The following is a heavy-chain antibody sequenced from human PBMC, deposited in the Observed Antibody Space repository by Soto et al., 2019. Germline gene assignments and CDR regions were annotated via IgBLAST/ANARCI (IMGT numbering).Heavy chain of an antibody. CDR1: GGSFNSGAYY. J-gene: IGHJ5*02. CDR2: LSYRGTT. D-gene: IGHD6-13*01. V-gene: IGHV4-31*03. CDR3: ARVSATGTSWFGP. Sequence: SETLSLTCTVSGGSFNSGAYYWGWIRRHPGKGLEWIGYLSYRGTTYYSPSLKSRLTMSLDTSKNQFSLKLNSVTAADTAVYYCARVSATGTSWFGPWGPGTLVTVSS.